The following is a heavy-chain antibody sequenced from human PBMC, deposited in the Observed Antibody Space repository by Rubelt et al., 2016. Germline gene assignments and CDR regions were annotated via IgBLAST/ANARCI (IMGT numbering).Heavy chain of an antibody. CDR1: GGSISSYY. Sequence: QVQLQESGPGLVKPSETLSLTCTVSGGSISSYYWSWIRQPPGKGLEWIGEINHSGSTNYNPSLKRRVSISVYTSKNQFSLKLSSVTSADTAVYYCARVGDLWFGELSAMDVWGQGTTVTVSS. J-gene: IGHJ6*02. D-gene: IGHD3-10*01. CDR3: ARVGDLWFGELSAMDV. V-gene: IGHV4-34*01. CDR2: INHSGST.